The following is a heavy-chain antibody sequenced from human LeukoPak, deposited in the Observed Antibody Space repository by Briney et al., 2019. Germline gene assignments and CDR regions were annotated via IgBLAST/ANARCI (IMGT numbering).Heavy chain of an antibody. D-gene: IGHD5-24*01. V-gene: IGHV1-2*04. Sequence: GASVKVSCKASGYTFTGYYMHWVRQAPGQGLEWMGWINPNSGGTNYAQKFQGWVTMTRDTSISTAYMELSRLRSDDTAVYYCARGHAGSSRDGYNQAYYYYGMDVWGQGTTVTVSS. CDR3: ARGHAGSSRDGYNQAYYYYGMDV. CDR1: GYTFTGYY. J-gene: IGHJ6*02. CDR2: INPNSGGT.